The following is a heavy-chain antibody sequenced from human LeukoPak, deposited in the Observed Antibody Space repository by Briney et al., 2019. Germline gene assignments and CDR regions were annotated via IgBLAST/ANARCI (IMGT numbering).Heavy chain of an antibody. V-gene: IGHV4-59*08. CDR2: IYYSGST. Sequence: SATLSLTCTVSGGSISSYYWSWIRQPPGKGLEWIGYIYYSGSTNYNPSLKSRVTMSVDTSKNQFSLKLSSVTAADTAVYYCARHRGSYSSSDFDYWGQGTLVTVSS. CDR1: GGSISSYY. CDR3: ARHRGSYSSSDFDY. J-gene: IGHJ4*02. D-gene: IGHD6-6*01.